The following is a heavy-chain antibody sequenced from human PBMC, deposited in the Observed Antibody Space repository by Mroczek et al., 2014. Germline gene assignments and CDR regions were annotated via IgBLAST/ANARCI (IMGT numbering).Heavy chain of an antibody. D-gene: IGHD5-24*01. CDR3: AKRAHNSRYAFDV. CDR1: GYNFNVYW. V-gene: IGHV5-51*03. CDR2: VYPDESDT. J-gene: IGHJ3*01. Sequence: VQLVESGAEVKEPGESLKISCTASGYNFNVYWIGWVRQMPGEGLEWMAFVYPDESDTKYNPSFQGQVTVSADKSVSTAYLQWSSLKASDSAMYYCAKRAHNSRYAFDVWGQGTMVTVSS.